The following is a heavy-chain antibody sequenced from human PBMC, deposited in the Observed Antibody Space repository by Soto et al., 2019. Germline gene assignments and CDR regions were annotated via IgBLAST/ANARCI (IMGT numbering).Heavy chain of an antibody. CDR1: GGSISSGGYC. D-gene: IGHD2-2*01. J-gene: IGHJ4*02. Sequence: SETLSLTCTVSGGSISSGGYCWSWIRQHPGKGLEWIGYIYYSGSTYYNPSLKSRVTISVDTSKNQFSLKLSSVTAADTAVYYCARAPKYQPFDYWGQGTLVTVSS. CDR3: ARAPKYQPFDY. CDR2: IYYSGST. V-gene: IGHV4-31*03.